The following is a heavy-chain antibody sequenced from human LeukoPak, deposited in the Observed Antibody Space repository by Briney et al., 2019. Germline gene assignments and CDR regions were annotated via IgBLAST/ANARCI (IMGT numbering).Heavy chain of an antibody. CDR2: IRGSGGSA. J-gene: IGHJ4*02. Sequence: QSGGSLRLSCAASGFIFSNYAMSWVRQAPGKGLEWVSTIRGSGGSANYADSVKGRFTVSRDNSKNTLYMQMNSLRVEDTAVYYCPRKYDSSGYYDHWGQGTLVTVSS. CDR1: GFIFSNYA. V-gene: IGHV3-23*01. D-gene: IGHD3-22*01. CDR3: PRKYDSSGYYDH.